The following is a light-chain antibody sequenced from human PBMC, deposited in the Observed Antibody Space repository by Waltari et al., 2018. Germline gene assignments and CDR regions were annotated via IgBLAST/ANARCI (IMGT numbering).Light chain of an antibody. J-gene: IGKJ1*01. V-gene: IGKV3-15*01. CDR1: QSVSSV. CDR3: QQYTNWPPT. Sequence: EIVMTQSPATLSVSPGEGATLSCRASQSVSSVLAWYQQKPGQAPRPLIYGASTRATGIPARFSGSGSGTEFTLTISSLQSEDFAVYYCQQYTNWPPTFGQGTKVEIK. CDR2: GAS.